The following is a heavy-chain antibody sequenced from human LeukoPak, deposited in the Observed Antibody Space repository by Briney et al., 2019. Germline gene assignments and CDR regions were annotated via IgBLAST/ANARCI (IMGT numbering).Heavy chain of an antibody. V-gene: IGHV3-48*03. D-gene: IGHD3-3*01. CDR1: GFTLSNYK. CDR2: ISDSGSTI. Sequence: GGSLRLSCAASGFTLSNYKMNWVRQAPGKGLEWVSYISDSGSTIYYADSVKGRFTISRDNAKNSLYLQMNSLRAEDTAVYYCARDSSTRTGLTLFGMVIIGNFDYWGQGTLVTVSS. J-gene: IGHJ4*02. CDR3: ARDSSTRTGLTLFGMVIIGNFDY.